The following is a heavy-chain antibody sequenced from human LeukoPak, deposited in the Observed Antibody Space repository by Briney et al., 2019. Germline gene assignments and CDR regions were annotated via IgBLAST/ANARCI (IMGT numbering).Heavy chain of an antibody. CDR1: GGSISSGGYS. D-gene: IGHD3-10*01. V-gene: IGHV4-30-2*01. CDR2: IYHSGST. J-gene: IGHJ4*02. CDR3: ASRSMVRGVNPFDY. Sequence: SQTLSLTCAVSGGSISSGGYSWSWIRQPPGKGLEWIGYIYHSGSTYYNPSLKSRVTISADRSKNQFSLKLSSVTAADTAVYYCASRSMVRGVNPFDYWGQGTLVTVSS.